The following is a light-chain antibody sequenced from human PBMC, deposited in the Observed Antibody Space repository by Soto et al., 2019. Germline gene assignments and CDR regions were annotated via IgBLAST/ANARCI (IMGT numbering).Light chain of an antibody. CDR1: SSNIGSNT. CDR3: AAWDDSLNGSYV. V-gene: IGLV1-44*01. Sequence: QSALTQAPSSSGTPGQRGTIALSGGSSNIGSNTVNWYQQLPGTAPKLLVYSNNQRPSGVPDRFSGSKSGTSASLAISGLQSEDEADYYCAAWDDSLNGSYVFGTGTKGTV. J-gene: IGLJ1*01. CDR2: SNN.